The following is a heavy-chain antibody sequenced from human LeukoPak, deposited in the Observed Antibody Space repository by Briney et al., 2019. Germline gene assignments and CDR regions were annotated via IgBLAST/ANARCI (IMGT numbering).Heavy chain of an antibody. CDR3: ARGSSSFVRDWYFDL. Sequence: SETLSLTCTVSGGSISSYYWSWVRQPPGKGLEWIGYIYYSGLTNYNPSLKSRVTISVDTSKNQFSLKLSSVTAADTAVYYCARGSSSFVRDWYFDLWGRGTLVTVSS. V-gene: IGHV4-59*01. CDR2: IYYSGLT. J-gene: IGHJ2*01. D-gene: IGHD6-6*01. CDR1: GGSISSYY.